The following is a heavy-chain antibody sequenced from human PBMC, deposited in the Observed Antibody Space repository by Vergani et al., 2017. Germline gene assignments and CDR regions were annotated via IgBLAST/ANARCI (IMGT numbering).Heavy chain of an antibody. D-gene: IGHD6-19*01. CDR2: IYTSGST. Sequence: QVQLQQWGAGLLKPSETLSLTCAVYGGSFSGYYWSWIRQPAGKGLEWIGRIYTSGSTNYNPSLKSRVTMSVDTSKNQFSLKLSSVTAADTAVYYCARCDGSGWTYYFDYWGQGTLVTVSS. V-gene: IGHV4-59*10. J-gene: IGHJ4*02. CDR3: ARCDGSGWTYYFDY. CDR1: GGSFSGYY.